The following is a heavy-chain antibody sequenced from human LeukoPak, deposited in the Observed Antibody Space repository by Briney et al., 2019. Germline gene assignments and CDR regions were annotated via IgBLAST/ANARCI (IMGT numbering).Heavy chain of an antibody. D-gene: IGHD1-26*01. J-gene: IGHJ4*02. V-gene: IGHV4-39*01. CDR2: IYYSGST. CDR1: GGSISSSSYY. Sequence: SETLSLTCTVPGGSISSSSYYWGWIRQPPGKGLEWIGSIYYSGSTYYNPSLKSRVTISVDTSKNQFSLKLSSVTAADTAVCYCARHVGATPNFDYWGQGTLVTVSS. CDR3: ARHVGATPNFDY.